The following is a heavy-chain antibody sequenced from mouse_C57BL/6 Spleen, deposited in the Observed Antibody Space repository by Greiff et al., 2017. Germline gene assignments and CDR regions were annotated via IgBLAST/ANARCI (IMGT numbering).Heavy chain of an antibody. V-gene: IGHV1-72*01. CDR3: ARKGGYFDV. CDR1: GYTFTSYW. J-gene: IGHJ1*03. Sequence: QVQLQPGAELVKPGASVKLSCKASGYTFTSYWMHWVKQRPGRGLEWIGRIDPNRGGTKYNEKFKSKATLTVDKPSSTASMQLSSLTSEDAAVYYCARKGGYFDVWGTGTTVTVSS. CDR2: IDPNRGGT.